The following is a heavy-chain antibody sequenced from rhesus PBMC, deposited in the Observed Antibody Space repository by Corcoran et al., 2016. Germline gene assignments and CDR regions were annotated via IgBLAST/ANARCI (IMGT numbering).Heavy chain of an antibody. CDR3: ARDSGCTGSGCHDAFDF. CDR2: IYGTSGST. D-gene: IGHD2-21*01. J-gene: IGHJ3*01. V-gene: IGHV4-76*01. CDR1: GGSISSGYD. Sequence: QVQLQESGPGVVKPSETLSLTCAVSGGSISSGYDWSWIRQPPGKGLEWIGYIYGTSGSTNYNPSLKNRVTISKDVSKNQFSLKLSSVTAADTAVYYCARDSGCTGSGCHDAFDFWGQGLRVTVPS.